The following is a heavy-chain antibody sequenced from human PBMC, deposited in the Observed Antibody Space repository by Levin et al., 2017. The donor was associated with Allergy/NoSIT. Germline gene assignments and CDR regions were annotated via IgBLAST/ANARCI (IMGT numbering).Heavy chain of an antibody. CDR3: TSTSPVSRYPWGTVTTYYYDYYMDV. CDR1: GFTFSGSA. V-gene: IGHV3-73*01. D-gene: IGHD3-16*01. Sequence: GGSLRLSCAASGFTFSGSAMHWVRQASGKGLEWVGRIRSKANSYATAYAASVKGRFTISRDDSKNTAYLQMNSLKTEDTAVYYCTSTSPVSRYPWGTVTTYYYDYYMDVWGKGTTVTVSS. CDR2: IRSKANSYAT. J-gene: IGHJ6*03.